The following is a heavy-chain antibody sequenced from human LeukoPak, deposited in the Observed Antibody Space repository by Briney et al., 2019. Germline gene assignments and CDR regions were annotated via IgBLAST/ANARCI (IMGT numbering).Heavy chain of an antibody. J-gene: IGHJ3*02. CDR1: GGSFSGYY. CDR2: INHRGST. Sequence: SETLSLTCVVYGGSFSGYYWSWIRQSPGKGLEWIGEINHRGSTNYNPSLKRRVTISLDTSKNQFSLKLSSVTAADTAVYYCARGYYYDSSGYPDAFDIWGQGTMVTVSS. D-gene: IGHD3-22*01. V-gene: IGHV4-34*01. CDR3: ARGYYYDSSGYPDAFDI.